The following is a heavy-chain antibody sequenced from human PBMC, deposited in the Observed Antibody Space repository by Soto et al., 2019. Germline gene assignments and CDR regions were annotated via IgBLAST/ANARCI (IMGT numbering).Heavy chain of an antibody. Sequence: LTCTVSDGSISTYYWSWIRQPPGKGLEWIGCIYYSGSTNYNPSLKSRITISVDTSENQFSLKLSSVTAADTAVYYCARGRGSGSYLSWFDPWGQGTLVTVSS. D-gene: IGHD1-26*01. J-gene: IGHJ5*02. CDR2: IYYSGST. CDR1: DGSISTYY. CDR3: ARGRGSGSYLSWFDP. V-gene: IGHV4-59*01.